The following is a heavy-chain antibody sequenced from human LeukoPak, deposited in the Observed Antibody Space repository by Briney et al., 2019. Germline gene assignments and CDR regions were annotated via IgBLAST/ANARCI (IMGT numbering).Heavy chain of an antibody. Sequence: SETLSLTCTVSGGSISGSSYYWGWIRQPPGKGLEWIGSIYYSGSTYYNPSLKSRVTISVDTSKNQFSLKLNSVTATDTAVYYCVRSNWGYYYFDYWGQGILVTVSS. CDR2: IYYSGST. CDR1: GGSISGSSYY. J-gene: IGHJ4*02. V-gene: IGHV4-39*01. CDR3: VRSNWGYYYFDY. D-gene: IGHD7-27*01.